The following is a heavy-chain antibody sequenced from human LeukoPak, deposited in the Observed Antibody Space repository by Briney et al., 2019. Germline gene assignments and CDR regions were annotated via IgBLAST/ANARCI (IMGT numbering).Heavy chain of an antibody. D-gene: IGHD2-2*01. J-gene: IGHJ4*02. CDR3: ASGDYADGWKLDF. Sequence: PSETLSFTCTVSGGSISSSSYYWGWIRQPPGKGLEWIGSIYYSGSTYYNPSLKSRVTISVDTSKNQFSLKLSSVTAADTAVYYCASGDYADGWKLDFWGQGTLVTVSS. CDR1: GGSISSSSYY. CDR2: IYYSGST. V-gene: IGHV4-39*07.